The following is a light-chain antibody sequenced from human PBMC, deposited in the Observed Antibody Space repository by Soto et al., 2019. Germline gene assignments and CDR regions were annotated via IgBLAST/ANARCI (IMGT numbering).Light chain of an antibody. CDR1: QSVDTM. J-gene: IGKJ2*01. Sequence: EIVLTQSPASLSLSAGERVTLSCRASQSVDTMVAWYQQQVGRTPRLLIYETSNRATGVPGRFSGSGSGTDFTLTISRLEPEDCAVYFCQVRTDWPPFKYTFGQGTKLEF. CDR3: QVRTDWPPFKYT. V-gene: IGKV3-11*01. CDR2: ETS.